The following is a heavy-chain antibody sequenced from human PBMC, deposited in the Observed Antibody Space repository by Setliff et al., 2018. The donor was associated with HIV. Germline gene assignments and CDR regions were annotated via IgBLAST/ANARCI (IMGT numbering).Heavy chain of an antibody. CDR1: GFTFDDYA. D-gene: IGHD3-10*01. J-gene: IGHJ4*02. Sequence: LRLSCAASGFTFDDYAMHWVRQAPEKGLEWVSGISWNSGSIDYADSVKGRFTISRDNAKNSLYLQMNSLRAEDTALYYCAKGGYGSGGYYYFDYWGQGTLVTVSS. V-gene: IGHV3-9*01. CDR2: ISWNSGSI. CDR3: AKGGYGSGGYYYFDY.